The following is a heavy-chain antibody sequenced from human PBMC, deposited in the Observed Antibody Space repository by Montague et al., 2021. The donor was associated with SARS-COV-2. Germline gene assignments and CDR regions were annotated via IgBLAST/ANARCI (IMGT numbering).Heavy chain of an antibody. Sequence: SETLSLTCAVYGGSFSGYYWNWIRQPPGKGLEWIVEINHSGSTNYNPSLKSRVTISVDTSKNQFSLKLSSVTAADTAVYYCVVVPLGPRGRGFNYWGQGTLVTVSS. J-gene: IGHJ4*02. D-gene: IGHD2-15*01. CDR1: GGSFSGYY. CDR2: INHSGST. V-gene: IGHV4-34*01. CDR3: VVVPLGPRGRGFNY.